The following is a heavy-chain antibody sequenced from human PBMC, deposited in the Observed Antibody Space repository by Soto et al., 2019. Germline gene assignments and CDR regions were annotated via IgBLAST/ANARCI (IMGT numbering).Heavy chain of an antibody. CDR3: AYSSTPFDY. V-gene: IGHV3-23*01. D-gene: IGHD6-13*01. Sequence: EVQLLESGGGLVQPGGSLRLSCAASGFTFSSYAMSWVRQAPGKGLEWVSAISGSGGSTYYADSVKGRFTISRDNARNGRGLQMNSLRAEDTAVYYCAYSSTPFDYWGQGTLVTVSS. CDR1: GFTFSSYA. CDR2: ISGSGGST. J-gene: IGHJ4*02.